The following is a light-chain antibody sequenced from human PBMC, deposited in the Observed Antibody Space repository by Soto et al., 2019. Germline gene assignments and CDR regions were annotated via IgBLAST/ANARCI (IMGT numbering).Light chain of an antibody. CDR1: SNDVGGYNF. CDR2: DVS. V-gene: IGLV2-14*03. CDR3: SSYTPSATPFV. J-gene: IGLJ1*01. Sequence: QSALTQPASVSGSPGQSITISCTGTSNDVGGYNFVSWYQQHPGKAPKLIIYDVSNRPSGVSNRFSGSKSGNTASLTISGLQAEDEADYYCSSYTPSATPFVFGTGTKVTV.